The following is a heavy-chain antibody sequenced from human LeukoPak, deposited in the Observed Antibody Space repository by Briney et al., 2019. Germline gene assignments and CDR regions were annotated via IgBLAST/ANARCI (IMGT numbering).Heavy chain of an antibody. Sequence: GGSLRLSCAASGFTFSSYAIHWVRQAPGKGLDWVAVISYNGDYKLYADSVKGRFTISRDNSENTLFLQMDSLRTEDTAVYYCARDFGGYYGSGSFYHYFYYMDFWGKGTTVTVSS. D-gene: IGHD3-10*01. CDR1: GFTFSSYA. J-gene: IGHJ6*03. CDR2: ISYNGDYK. V-gene: IGHV3-30*04. CDR3: ARDFGGYYGSGSFYHYFYYMDF.